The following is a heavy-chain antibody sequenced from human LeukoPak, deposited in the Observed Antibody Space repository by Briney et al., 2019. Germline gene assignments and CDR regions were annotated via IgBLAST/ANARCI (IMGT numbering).Heavy chain of an antibody. CDR1: GFTFSSYA. V-gene: IGHV3-23*01. Sequence: TGGSLRLSCAASGFTFSSYAMSWVRQAPGKGLEWVSAISGSGGSTYYADSVKGRFTISRDNSKNTLYLQMNSLRAEDTAVYYCARGRRTLRATTSSFDYWGQGTLVTVSS. CDR2: ISGSGGST. J-gene: IGHJ4*02. D-gene: IGHD1-26*01. CDR3: ARGRRTLRATTSSFDY.